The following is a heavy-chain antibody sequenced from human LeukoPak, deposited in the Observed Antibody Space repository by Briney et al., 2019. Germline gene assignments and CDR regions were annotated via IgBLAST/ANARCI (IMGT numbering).Heavy chain of an antibody. Sequence: PSETLSLTCTVSGGSISSYYWSWIRQPPGKGLGWIGYIYYSGSTNYNPSLKSRVTISVDTSKNQFSLKLSSVTAADTAVYYCARGRGSGSFNWFDPWGQGTLVTVSS. CDR1: GGSISSYY. D-gene: IGHD3-10*01. J-gene: IGHJ5*02. CDR3: ARGRGSGSFNWFDP. V-gene: IGHV4-59*01. CDR2: IYYSGST.